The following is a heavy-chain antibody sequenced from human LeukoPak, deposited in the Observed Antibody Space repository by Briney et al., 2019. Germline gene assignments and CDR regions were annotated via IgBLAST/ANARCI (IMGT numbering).Heavy chain of an antibody. CDR2: VYYSGST. J-gene: IGHJ3*02. CDR3: ARLSCSSTSCFHTFDI. V-gene: IGHV4-39*01. CDR1: GGSISSSSYY. Sequence: PSETLSLTCTVSGGSISSSSYYWGWIRQPPGKGLEWIGSVYYSGSTYYNPSLKSRFTISVDTSKNQFSLKLSSVTAADTAVYYCARLSCSSTSCFHTFDIWGQGTMVTVSS. D-gene: IGHD2-2*01.